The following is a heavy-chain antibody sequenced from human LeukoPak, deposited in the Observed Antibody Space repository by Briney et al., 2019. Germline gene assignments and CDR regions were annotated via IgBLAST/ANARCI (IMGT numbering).Heavy chain of an antibody. CDR2: IYTSGST. V-gene: IGHV4-4*07. CDR1: GGSISSYY. Sequence: SETLSLTCTVSGGSISSYYWSWIRQPAGKGLEWIGRIYTSGSTNYNPSLKSRVTMSVDTSKNQFSLKLSSVTAAGTAVYYCARSTYYYDSSGYYFGYYFDYWGQGTLVTVSS. J-gene: IGHJ4*02. CDR3: ARSTYYYDSSGYYFGYYFDY. D-gene: IGHD3-22*01.